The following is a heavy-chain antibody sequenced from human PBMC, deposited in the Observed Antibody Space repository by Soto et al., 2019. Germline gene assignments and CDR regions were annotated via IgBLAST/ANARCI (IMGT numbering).Heavy chain of an antibody. V-gene: IGHV4-4*02. CDR2: VHHSGST. CDR1: GGSISSLYW. CDR3: ARRDYYDSTGYYTY. J-gene: IGHJ4*02. D-gene: IGHD3-22*01. Sequence: SEILSLTCAVSGGSISSLYWWSWVRQPPGKGLEWIGEVHHSGSTNYNPSLKSRVTISVDKSKNQFSLKLSSVTAADTAMYYCARRDYYDSTGYYTYWGQGALVTVS.